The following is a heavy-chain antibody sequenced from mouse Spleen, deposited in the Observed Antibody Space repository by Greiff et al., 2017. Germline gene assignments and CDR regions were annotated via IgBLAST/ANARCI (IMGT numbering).Heavy chain of an antibody. Sequence: EVKVVESGGGLVKPGGSLKLSCAASGFTFSSYAMSWVRQTPEKRLEWVATISDGGSYTYYPDNVKGRFTISRDNAKNNLYLQMSHLKSEDTAMYYCAREEDDGYYPWFAYWGQGTLVTVSA. V-gene: IGHV5-4*01. CDR1: GFTFSSYA. J-gene: IGHJ3*01. CDR2: ISDGGSYT. D-gene: IGHD2-3*01. CDR3: AREEDDGYYPWFAY.